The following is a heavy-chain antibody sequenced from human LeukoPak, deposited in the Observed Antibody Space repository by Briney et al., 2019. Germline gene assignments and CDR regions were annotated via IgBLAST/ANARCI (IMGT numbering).Heavy chain of an antibody. CDR1: GFAFSTYS. Sequence: PGGSLRLSCAASGFAFSTYSMNWVRQPPGKGLKWVASISLNSAAIYYADSVKGRFTMSRDNAKNTLYLQMNSLRAEDTAVYYCARLNGAWPDYWGQGTLVTVSS. J-gene: IGHJ4*02. CDR2: ISLNSAAI. D-gene: IGHD2-8*01. CDR3: ARLNGAWPDY. V-gene: IGHV3-21*01.